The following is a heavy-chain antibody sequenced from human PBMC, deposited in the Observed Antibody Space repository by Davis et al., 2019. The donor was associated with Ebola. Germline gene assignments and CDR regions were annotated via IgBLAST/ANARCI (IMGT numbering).Heavy chain of an antibody. CDR3: ARAEWLPDFDY. D-gene: IGHD5-12*01. J-gene: IGHJ4*02. Sequence: GESLKISCVVSGFNIDIYNMNWVRQAPGKGLEWVSSISGDERHINYVDSVKGRFTISRDNAKNSLYLEMNNLRADDTAVYYCARAEWLPDFDYWGQGTLVTVSS. CDR2: ISGDERHI. CDR1: GFNIDIYN. V-gene: IGHV3-21*01.